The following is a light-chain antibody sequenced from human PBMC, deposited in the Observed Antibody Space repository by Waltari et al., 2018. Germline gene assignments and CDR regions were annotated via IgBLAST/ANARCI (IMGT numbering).Light chain of an antibody. CDR3: LQDYNYPRT. CDR2: AAS. V-gene: IGKV1-6*01. J-gene: IGKJ1*01. CDR1: QDIRND. Sequence: AIQMTQSPSSLSASLGDRLTITCRASQDIRNDLGGYQQKPGEAPKLLIYAASNLQSGVPSKFSGSGSGTDFTLTISSLQPEDFATYYCLQDYNYPRTFGQGTKVEIK.